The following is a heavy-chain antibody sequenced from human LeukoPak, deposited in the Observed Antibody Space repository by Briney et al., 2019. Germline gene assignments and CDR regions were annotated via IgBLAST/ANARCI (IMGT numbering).Heavy chain of an antibody. V-gene: IGHV4-34*01. CDR3: ARQTTYVKNWFDP. J-gene: IGHJ5*02. D-gene: IGHD3-10*02. Sequence: SETLSLTCAVYGGSFSGYYWSWVRQAPGKGLEWIGEINHSGSTNYNPSLKSRFTISVDTSKNQFSLKLSSVTAADTAVYYCARQTTYVKNWFDPWGQGTLVTVSS. CDR1: GGSFSGYY. CDR2: INHSGST.